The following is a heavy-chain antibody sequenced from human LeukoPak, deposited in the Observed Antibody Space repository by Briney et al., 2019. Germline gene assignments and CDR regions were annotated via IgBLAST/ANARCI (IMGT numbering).Heavy chain of an antibody. CDR1: GGSFSSGGYY. V-gene: IGHV4-31*03. Sequence: SQTLSLTCTVSGGSFSSGGYYWRWIRQHPGKGLEWIGYIYYSGSTYYNPSLKSRVTISVDTSKNQFSLKLSSVTAADTAVYYCARGDMYYYDSSGYQPDAFDIWGQGTMVTVSS. CDR2: IYYSGST. J-gene: IGHJ3*02. D-gene: IGHD3-22*01. CDR3: ARGDMYYYDSSGYQPDAFDI.